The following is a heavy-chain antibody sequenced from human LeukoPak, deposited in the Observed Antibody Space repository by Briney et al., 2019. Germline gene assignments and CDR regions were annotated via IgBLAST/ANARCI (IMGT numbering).Heavy chain of an antibody. CDR3: ARGPSVIYDILTGYYYFDY. J-gene: IGHJ4*02. V-gene: IGHV4-34*01. Sequence: SETLSLTCAVSGGSFSGYFWTWIRQPPGKGLDWIGEINHSGSTNYNPSLKSRVTISLDTSKNPFSLKLSSVTAADTAVYYCARGPSVIYDILTGYYYFDYWGQGTLVTVCS. CDR1: GGSFSGYF. D-gene: IGHD3-9*01. CDR2: INHSGST.